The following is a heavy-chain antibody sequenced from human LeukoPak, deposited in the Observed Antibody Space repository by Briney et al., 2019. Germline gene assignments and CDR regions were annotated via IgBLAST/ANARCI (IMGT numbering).Heavy chain of an antibody. Sequence: PGGSLRLSCAASGFIFSSYWMHWVRQAPGKGLVWVSRIKSDGSSTNYADSVKGRFTISRDNAKNTLHLQMNSLRAEDTAVYYCARVGAVAGGFDIWGQGTMVTVSS. CDR3: ARVGAVAGGFDI. D-gene: IGHD6-19*01. CDR2: IKSDGSST. V-gene: IGHV3-74*01. CDR1: GFIFSSYW. J-gene: IGHJ3*02.